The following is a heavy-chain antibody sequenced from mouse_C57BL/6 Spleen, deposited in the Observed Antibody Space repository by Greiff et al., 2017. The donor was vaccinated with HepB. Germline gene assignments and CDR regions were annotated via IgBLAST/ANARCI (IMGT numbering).Heavy chain of an antibody. Sequence: DVKLQESGGGLVKPGGSLKLSCAASGFTFSSYAMSWVRQTPEKRLEWVATISDGGSYTYYPDNVKGRFTISRDNAKNNLYLQMSHLKSEDTAMYYCARDRDDYDVGEYYFDYWGQGTTLTVSS. CDR2: ISDGGSYT. D-gene: IGHD2-4*01. J-gene: IGHJ2*01. V-gene: IGHV5-4*01. CDR3: ARDRDDYDVGEYYFDY. CDR1: GFTFSSYA.